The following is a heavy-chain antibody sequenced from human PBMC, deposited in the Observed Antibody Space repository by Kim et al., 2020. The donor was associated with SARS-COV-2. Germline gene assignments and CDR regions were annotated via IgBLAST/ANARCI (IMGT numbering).Heavy chain of an antibody. D-gene: IGHD5-18*01. V-gene: IGHV1-69*13. J-gene: IGHJ4*02. Sequence: SVKVSCKASGGTFSSYAISWVRQAPGQGLEWMGGIIPIFGTANYAQKFQGRVTITADESTSTAYMELSSLRSEDTAVYYCARDGGDTAMAPFDYLGQGTLFTGSS. CDR3: ARDGGDTAMAPFDY. CDR2: IIPIFGTA. CDR1: GGTFSSYA.